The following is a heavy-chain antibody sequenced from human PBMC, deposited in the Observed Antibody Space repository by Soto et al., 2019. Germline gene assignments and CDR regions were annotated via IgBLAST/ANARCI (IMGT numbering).Heavy chain of an antibody. D-gene: IGHD3-16*02. CDR2: IYYSGST. CDR3: ARQLGDMITFGGVIVDFDY. J-gene: IGHJ4*02. Sequence: SETLSLTCTVSGGSISSYYWSWIRQPPGKGLEWIGYIYYSGSTNYNPSLKSRVTISVDTSKNQFSLKLSPVTAADTAVYYCARQLGDMITFGGVIVDFDYWGQGTLVTVSS. CDR1: GGSISSYY. V-gene: IGHV4-59*08.